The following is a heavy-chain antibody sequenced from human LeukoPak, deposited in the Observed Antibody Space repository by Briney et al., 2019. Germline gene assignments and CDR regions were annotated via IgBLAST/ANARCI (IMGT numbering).Heavy chain of an antibody. CDR3: ARAQGLYNWNPLGDI. CDR2: ISYDGSNK. CDR1: GFTFSSYA. D-gene: IGHD1-20*01. V-gene: IGHV3-30-3*01. Sequence: GGSLGLSCAASGFTFSSYAMHWVRQAPGKGLEWVAVISYDGSNKYYADSVKGRFTISRDNSKNTLYLQMNSLRAEDTAVYYCARAQGLYNWNPLGDIWGQGTMVTVSS. J-gene: IGHJ3*02.